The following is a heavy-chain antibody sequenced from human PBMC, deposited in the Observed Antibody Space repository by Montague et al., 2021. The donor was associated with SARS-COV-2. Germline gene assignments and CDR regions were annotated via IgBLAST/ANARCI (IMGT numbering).Heavy chain of an antibody. D-gene: IGHD5-18*01. CDR1: GGSIRGYY. J-gene: IGHJ2*01. V-gene: IGHV4-59*13. CDR3: ARDFRLQLWQTNYYFGL. Sequence: SETLSLTCTVSGGSIRGYYGSWIRRPRGKGPEGMGNIYDTGETNKNPSLKSGVTCSEETSKNQFSPRLASGPAAETAVYYCARDFRLQLWQTNYYFGLWGRGTLVSVSS. CDR2: IYDTGET.